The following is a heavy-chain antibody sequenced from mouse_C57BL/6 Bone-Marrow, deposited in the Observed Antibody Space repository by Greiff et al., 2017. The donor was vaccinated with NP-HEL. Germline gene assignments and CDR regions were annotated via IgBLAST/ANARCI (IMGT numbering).Heavy chain of an antibody. CDR3: ARGDYGSSFLAMDY. V-gene: IGHV1-69*01. D-gene: IGHD1-1*01. CDR2: IDPSDSYT. Sequence: QVQLKQPGAELVMPGASVKLSCKASGYTFTSCWMHWVKQRPGQGLEWIGEIDPSDSYTNYNQKFKGKSTLTVDKSSSTAYMQLSSLTSEDSAVYYCARGDYGSSFLAMDYWGQGTSVTVSS. CDR1: GYTFTSCW. J-gene: IGHJ4*01.